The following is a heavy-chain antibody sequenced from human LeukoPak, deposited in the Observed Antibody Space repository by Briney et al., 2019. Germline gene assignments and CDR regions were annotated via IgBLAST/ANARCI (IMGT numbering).Heavy chain of an antibody. D-gene: IGHD3-22*01. J-gene: IGHJ5*02. CDR1: GGSISSGGYY. CDR2: IYYSGST. CDR3: ARGSVVVSRRGDWFDP. V-gene: IGHV4-31*03. Sequence: SETLSLTCTVSGGSISSGGYYWSWIRQHPGKGLEWIGYIYYSGSTYYNPSLKSRVTISVDTSKNQFSLKLSSVTAADTAVYYCARGSVVVSRRGDWFDPWGQGTLVTVSS.